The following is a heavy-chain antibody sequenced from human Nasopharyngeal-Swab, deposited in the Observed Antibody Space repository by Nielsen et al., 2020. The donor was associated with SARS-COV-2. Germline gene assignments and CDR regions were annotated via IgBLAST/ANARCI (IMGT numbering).Heavy chain of an antibody. D-gene: IGHD6-19*01. CDR2: IIPIFGTA. CDR3: ARESKKVAGLPNYYYYGMDV. Sequence: SVKVSCKASVGTFSSYAISWVRQAPGQGLEWMGGIIPIFGTANYAQKFQGRVTITADESTSTAYMELSSLRSEDTAVYYCARESKKVAGLPNYYYYGMDVWGQGTTVTVSS. J-gene: IGHJ6*02. CDR1: VGTFSSYA. V-gene: IGHV1-69*13.